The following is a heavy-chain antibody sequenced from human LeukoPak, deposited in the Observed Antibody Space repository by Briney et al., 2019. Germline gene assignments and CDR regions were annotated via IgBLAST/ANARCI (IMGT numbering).Heavy chain of an antibody. J-gene: IGHJ5*02. V-gene: IGHV2-5*02. Sequence: SGPTLVKPTQTLTLTCTFSGFSLSTSGVGVGWIRQPPGKALEWLALIYWDDDKRYSPSLKSRLTITKDTSKNQVVLTMTNMDPVDTATYYCAQRLVHLGDYDGFDWFDPWGQGTLVTVSS. D-gene: IGHD4-23*01. CDR1: GFSLSTSGVG. CDR3: AQRLVHLGDYDGFDWFDP. CDR2: IYWDDDK.